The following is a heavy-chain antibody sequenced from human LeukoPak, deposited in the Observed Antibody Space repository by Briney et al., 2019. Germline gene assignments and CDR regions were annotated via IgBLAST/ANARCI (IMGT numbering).Heavy chain of an antibody. J-gene: IGHJ6*04. CDR3: VRDDGDV. CDR2: INEDGSGK. CDR1: GFTFSNYW. Sequence: PGGSRRLSCVFSGFTFSNYWMKWVRQAPGKGLEWVASINEDGSGKYSMDSVKDRVTISRDNAKNSLDLQINSLTVEDTAIYYCVRDDGDVWGKGTTVTVSS. V-gene: IGHV3-7*01.